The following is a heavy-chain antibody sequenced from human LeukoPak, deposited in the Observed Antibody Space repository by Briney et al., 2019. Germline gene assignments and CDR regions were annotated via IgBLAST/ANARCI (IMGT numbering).Heavy chain of an antibody. Sequence: SETLSLTCTVSGGSISSYYWSWIRQPAGEGLEWIGRIYSSGSTNYNPSLKSRVTMSVDTSRNRFSLKLTSVTAADTGVYYRARMYSGTYGGIDYWGQGSLVTVSS. D-gene: IGHD1-26*01. CDR1: GGSISSYY. CDR2: IYSSGST. J-gene: IGHJ4*02. V-gene: IGHV4-4*07. CDR3: ARMYSGTYGGIDY.